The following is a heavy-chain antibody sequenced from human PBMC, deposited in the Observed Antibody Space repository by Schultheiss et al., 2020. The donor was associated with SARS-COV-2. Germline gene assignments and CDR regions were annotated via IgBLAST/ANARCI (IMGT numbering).Heavy chain of an antibody. D-gene: IGHD5-12*01. CDR1: GGSISSSSYY. CDR2: ILYSGST. V-gene: IGHV4-61*05. Sequence: SQTLSLTCTVSGGSISSSSYYWGWIRQPPGKGLEWIGSILYSGSTNYNPSLKSRATISFDTSKNQFSLKLSSVTAADTAVYYCARGASGYVIRSGIDYWGQGTLVTVSS. J-gene: IGHJ4*02. CDR3: ARGASGYVIRSGIDY.